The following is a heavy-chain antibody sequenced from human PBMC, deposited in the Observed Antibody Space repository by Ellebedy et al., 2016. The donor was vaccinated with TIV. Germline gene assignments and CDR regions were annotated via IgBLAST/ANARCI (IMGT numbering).Heavy chain of an antibody. Sequence: GESLKISCASSGFTFSDYYMSWMRQAPGKGLEWVSYLSSSSSYTYYADSVKGRFTISRDNAKNSLYLRMNSLRAEDTAAYYCARDLYGSGSYSSDWGQGTLVTVSS. J-gene: IGHJ4*02. CDR3: ARDLYGSGSYSSD. CDR2: LSSSSSYT. D-gene: IGHD3-10*01. V-gene: IGHV3-11*06. CDR1: GFTFSDYY.